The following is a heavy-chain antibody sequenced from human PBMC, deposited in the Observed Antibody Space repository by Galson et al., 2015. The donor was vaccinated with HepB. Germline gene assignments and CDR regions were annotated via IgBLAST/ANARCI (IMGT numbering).Heavy chain of an antibody. V-gene: IGHV4-34*01. CDR2: INHSGST. CDR1: GGSFSDYY. J-gene: IGHJ4*02. D-gene: IGHD3-16*02. Sequence: ETLSLTCAVYGGSFSDYYWSWIRQPPGKGLEWIGEINHSGSTNDNPSLKSRITISVDTSKNQFSLKLTSVTAADAAVYYCTRGPASVVYDYVWGSSRQPLYYLDSWGQGTLLTVSS. CDR3: TRGPASVVYDYVWGSSRQPLYYLDS.